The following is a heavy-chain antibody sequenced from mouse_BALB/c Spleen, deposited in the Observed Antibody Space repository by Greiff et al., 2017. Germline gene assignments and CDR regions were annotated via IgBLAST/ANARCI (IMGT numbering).Heavy chain of an antibody. CDR2: INPNNGGT. CDR1: GYTFTDYN. V-gene: IGHV1-18*01. Sequence: EVQRVESGPELVKPGASVKIPCKASGYTFTDYNMDWVKQSHGKSLEWIGDINPNNGGTIYNQKFKGKATLTVDKSSSTAYMELRSLTSEDTAVYYCARRRTGAYYAMDYWGQGTSVTVSS. D-gene: IGHD4-1*01. J-gene: IGHJ4*01. CDR3: ARRRTGAYYAMDY.